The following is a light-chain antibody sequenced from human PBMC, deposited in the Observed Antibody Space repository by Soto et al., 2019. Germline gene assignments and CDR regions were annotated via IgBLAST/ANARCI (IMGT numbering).Light chain of an antibody. CDR1: QGIRND. V-gene: IGKV1-6*01. Sequence: AIQMTQSPSSLSASVGDTVTITCRASQGIRNDLGWYQQKPGKAPNLLIHKASHLESGVPSRFSGSGSGTEFTLTISSLQPGDFATYYCQHYNTYPWTFGQGTKVDIK. CDR3: QHYNTYPWT. J-gene: IGKJ1*01. CDR2: KAS.